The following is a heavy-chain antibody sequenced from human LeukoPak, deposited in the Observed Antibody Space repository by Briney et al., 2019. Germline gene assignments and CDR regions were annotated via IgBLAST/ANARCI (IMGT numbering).Heavy chain of an antibody. CDR2: IKQDGSEK. CDR1: GFTFSSYW. J-gene: IGHJ4*02. CDR3: ARADGHGDPPLDY. V-gene: IGHV3-7*04. D-gene: IGHD4-17*01. Sequence: PGGSLRLSCAASGFTFSSYWMSWVRQAPGKGLEWVANIKQDGSEKYYVDSVKGRFTISRDNAKNSLYLQMNSLRAEDTAVYYCARADGHGDPPLDYWGQGTLVTVSS.